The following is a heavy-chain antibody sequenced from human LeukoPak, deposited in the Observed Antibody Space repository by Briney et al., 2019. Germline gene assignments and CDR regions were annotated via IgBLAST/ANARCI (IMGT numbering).Heavy chain of an antibody. CDR2: INPNSGGT. CDR3: ARDRSIVGATYYYYGMDV. V-gene: IGHV1-2*02. CDR1: GYTFTSYG. Sequence: ASVKVSCKASGYTFTSYGISWVRQAPGQGLEWMGWINPNSGGTNYAQKFQGRVTMTRDTSISTAYMELSRLRSDDTAVYYCARDRSIVGATYYYYGMDVWGQGTTVTASS. D-gene: IGHD1-26*01. J-gene: IGHJ6*02.